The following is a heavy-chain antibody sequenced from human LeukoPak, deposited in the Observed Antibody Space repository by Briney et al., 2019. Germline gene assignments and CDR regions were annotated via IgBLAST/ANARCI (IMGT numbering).Heavy chain of an antibody. J-gene: IGHJ4*02. V-gene: IGHV1-18*01. Sequence: ASVKVYCKASGYTFTSYGISWVRQGPGQGLDLIGWISAYNGNTNYAQKLQGRVTMTTDTSMSTAYMELRSLRSDDTAVYYCAREDGYSSSHYDYWGQGTLVTVSS. CDR2: ISAYNGNT. CDR1: GYTFTSYG. D-gene: IGHD6-13*01. CDR3: AREDGYSSSHYDY.